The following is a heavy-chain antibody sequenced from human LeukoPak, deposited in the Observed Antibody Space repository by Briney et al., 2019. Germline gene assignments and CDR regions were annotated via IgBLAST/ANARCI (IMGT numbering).Heavy chain of an antibody. CDR2: ISTGSIYT. CDR1: GFTFTSYT. CDR3: ARTYCSSTGCYWFDY. D-gene: IGHD2-2*01. J-gene: IGHJ4*02. Sequence: PGGSLRLSCAASGFTFTSYTMNWVRQAPGKGLEWVSSISTGSIYTYFADSVKGRFTISRDDAKNSLYLQMNSLRAGDTAIYYCARTYCSSTGCYWFDYWGQGILVTVSP. V-gene: IGHV3-21*01.